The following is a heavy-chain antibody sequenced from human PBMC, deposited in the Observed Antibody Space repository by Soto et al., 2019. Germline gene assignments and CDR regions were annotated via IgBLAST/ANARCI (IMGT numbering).Heavy chain of an antibody. V-gene: IGHV1-2*02. J-gene: IGHJ6*02. CDR1: GYTFTGYY. CDR3: GSGSGRGGYYGMDV. Sequence: ASVKVSCKASGYTFTGYYMHWVRQAPGQGLEWMGWINPNSGGTNYAQKFQGRVTMTRDTSISTAYMELSRLRSDDTAVYYCGSGSGRGGYYGMDVWGQGTTVTVSS. CDR2: INPNSGGT. D-gene: IGHD2-15*01.